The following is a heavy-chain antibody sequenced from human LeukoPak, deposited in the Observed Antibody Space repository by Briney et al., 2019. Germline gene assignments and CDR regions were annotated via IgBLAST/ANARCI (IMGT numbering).Heavy chain of an antibody. CDR1: GGSFSGYY. CDR2: IYYSGST. V-gene: IGHV4-59*08. J-gene: IGHJ5*02. D-gene: IGHD4-23*01. Sequence: SETLSLTCAVYGGSFSGYYWSWIRQPPGKGLEWIGYIYYSGSTNYNPSLKSRVTISVDTSKNQFSLKLSSVTAADTAVYHCARLSSAGGPWGQGTLVTVSS. CDR3: ARLSSAGGP.